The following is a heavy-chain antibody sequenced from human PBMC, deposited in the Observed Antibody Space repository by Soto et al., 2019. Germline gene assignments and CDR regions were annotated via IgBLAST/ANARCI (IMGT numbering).Heavy chain of an antibody. J-gene: IGHJ4*02. Sequence: QVQLMQSGGEVKKPGSSVKVSCQASGGTFSRYGIAWVRQAPGQGLEWMGGIMPLFGTTKYAQKFQGRVTMTADTSTYTVYMERRSLRLDGTAVYYCARGGYGDGKFWGQGTLVTVSS. D-gene: IGHD5-18*01. CDR2: IMPLFGTT. CDR3: ARGGYGDGKF. V-gene: IGHV1-69*06. CDR1: GGTFSRYG.